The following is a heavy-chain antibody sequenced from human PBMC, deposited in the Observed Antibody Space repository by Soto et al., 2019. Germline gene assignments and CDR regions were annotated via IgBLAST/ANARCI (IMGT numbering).Heavy chain of an antibody. J-gene: IGHJ4*02. CDR1: GFTFSSYG. V-gene: IGHV3-30*18. D-gene: IGHD3-10*01. CDR2: ISYDGSDK. Sequence: QVQLVESGGGVVQPGRSLRLSCAASGFTFSSYGMHWVRQAPGKGLEWVAVISYDGSDKYYADSVKGRFTISRDNSKNTLYLQMNSLRVEDTAVYYCAKDLNRYYGSGSYYTPFDYWGQGTLVTVSS. CDR3: AKDLNRYYGSGSYYTPFDY.